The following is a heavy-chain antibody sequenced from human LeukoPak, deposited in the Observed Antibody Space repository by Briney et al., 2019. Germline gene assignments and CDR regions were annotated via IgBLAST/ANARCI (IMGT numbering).Heavy chain of an antibody. CDR1: GFTFSSYG. Sequence: GGSLRLSCAASGFTFSSYGMHWVRQAPGKGLEWVAFIRYDGSNKYYADSVKGRFTISRDNSKNTLYLQMNSLRAEDTAVYYCAKGLRFLEWLLNDPFDYWGQGTLVTVSS. V-gene: IGHV3-30*02. CDR3: AKGLRFLEWLLNDPFDY. CDR2: IRYDGSNK. J-gene: IGHJ4*02. D-gene: IGHD3-3*01.